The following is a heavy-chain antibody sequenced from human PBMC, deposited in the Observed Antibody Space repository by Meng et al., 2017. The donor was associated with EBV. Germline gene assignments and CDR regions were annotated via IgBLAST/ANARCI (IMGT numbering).Heavy chain of an antibody. J-gene: IGHJ4*02. Sequence: GQLVQSGAEVKNPGPSVKVPCKAAGYAFTSYILHWVRQAPGQRLEWMGWINVGVGYTKYSQKFQGRVTISSDTSATTGYMELSSLRSEDTAVYYCVRGPPVGVPGPGDYWGQGTLVTVSS. V-gene: IGHV1-3*01. CDR1: GYAFTSYI. CDR2: INVGVGYT. CDR3: VRGPPVGVPGPGDY. D-gene: IGHD2-21*01.